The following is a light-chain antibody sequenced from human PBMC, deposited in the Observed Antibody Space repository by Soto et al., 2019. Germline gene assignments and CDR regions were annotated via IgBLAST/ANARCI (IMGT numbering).Light chain of an antibody. CDR1: QSISNY. J-gene: IGKJ4*01. V-gene: IGKV1-39*01. Sequence: DIEMTQSPSSLSASVGDRVTITCRASQSISNYLNWYQHKPGKVPKLLIYAASSLQSGVPTRFSGSGSGTEFTLTISSLQPEDFATYYCQQSYGTPLTFGGGTKVEIK. CDR2: AAS. CDR3: QQSYGTPLT.